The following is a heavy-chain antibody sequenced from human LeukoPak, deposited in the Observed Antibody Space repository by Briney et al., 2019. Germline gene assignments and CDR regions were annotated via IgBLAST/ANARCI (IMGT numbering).Heavy chain of an antibody. J-gene: IGHJ4*02. D-gene: IGHD2-15*01. CDR1: GGSISSHNW. CDR2: IYHSGST. CDR3: APLGYCSGDDCHRPY. Sequence: SETLSLTCAVSGGSISSHNWWSWVRQPPGRGLEWIGEIYHSGSTNYNPSLKSRVTISVDKSKNQFSLKLNSVTAADTAVYYCAPLGYCSGDDCHRPYWGEGALVTVSS. V-gene: IGHV4-4*02.